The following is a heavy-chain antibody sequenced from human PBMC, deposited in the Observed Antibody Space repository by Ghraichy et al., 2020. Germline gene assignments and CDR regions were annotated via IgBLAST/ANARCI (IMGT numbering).Heavy chain of an antibody. Sequence: GGSLRLSCAASGFTFSAYAMHWVRQAPGKGLEWVAVISFDGTYKYYSDSVKGRFTISRDNSRNTLYLQMNSLRVEDTAMYYCAKPVRGDSSGSSVNCFDPWGQGTLVTVSS. CDR1: GFTFSAYA. J-gene: IGHJ5*02. V-gene: IGHV3-30*18. CDR2: ISFDGTYK. D-gene: IGHD3-22*01. CDR3: AKPVRGDSSGSSVNCFDP.